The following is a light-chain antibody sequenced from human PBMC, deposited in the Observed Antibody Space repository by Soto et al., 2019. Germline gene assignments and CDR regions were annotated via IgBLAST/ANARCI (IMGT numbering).Light chain of an antibody. Sequence: ETVLTQSPATLSLSPGERATLSCRASQSVSSFLAWYQQRPGQPPRLLIYDASTRATGIPTKFSGSGSGTDFTLTINTLEPEDFAVYYCQQRSNWPPTFGGGTKVEIK. CDR3: QQRSNWPPT. J-gene: IGKJ4*01. CDR2: DAS. V-gene: IGKV3-11*01. CDR1: QSVSSF.